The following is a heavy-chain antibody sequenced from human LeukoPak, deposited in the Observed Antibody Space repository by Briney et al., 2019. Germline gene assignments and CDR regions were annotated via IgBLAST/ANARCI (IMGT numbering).Heavy chain of an antibody. CDR2: ISGSGGST. V-gene: IGHV3-23*01. CDR3: AKDLGSGWVTDAFDI. J-gene: IGHJ3*02. Sequence: GGSLRLSCAASGFTFSSYAMSWVRQAPGKGLEWVSAISGSGGSTYYAGSVKGRFTISRDNSKNTLYLQMNSLRAEDTAVYYCAKDLGSGWVTDAFDIWGQGTMVTVSS. D-gene: IGHD6-19*01. CDR1: GFTFSSYA.